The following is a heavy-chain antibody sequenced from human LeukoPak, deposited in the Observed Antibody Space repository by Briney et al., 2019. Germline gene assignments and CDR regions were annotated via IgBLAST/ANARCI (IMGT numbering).Heavy chain of an antibody. D-gene: IGHD3-22*01. CDR2: IFHTGSI. Sequence: ASETLSLTCGVSGYSISGGYYWGWIRQSPGKGLGWIATIFHTGSIYHNPSLKSRVILSVDTSKNQFSLILTSVTAADTAVYYCVRMGVSYYYDSSTYYPVAFDVWGQGTMVTVSS. J-gene: IGHJ3*01. V-gene: IGHV4-38-2*01. CDR1: GYSISGGYY. CDR3: VRMGVSYYYDSSTYYPVAFDV.